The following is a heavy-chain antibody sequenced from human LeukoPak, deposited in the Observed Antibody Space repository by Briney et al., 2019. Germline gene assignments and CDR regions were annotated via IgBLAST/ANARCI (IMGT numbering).Heavy chain of an antibody. Sequence: SETLSLTCTVSGGSITSDYWSWIRQSPGKGLEWIGYVYYSGSTNYNPSLNSRVTISVDTSKNQLSLNLTSLTAADTAVYFCVRGRSAAVANGGYNWFDPWGQGILVTVSS. V-gene: IGHV4-59*01. J-gene: IGHJ5*02. CDR2: VYYSGST. CDR1: GGSITSDY. CDR3: VRGRSAAVANGGYNWFDP. D-gene: IGHD3-3*01.